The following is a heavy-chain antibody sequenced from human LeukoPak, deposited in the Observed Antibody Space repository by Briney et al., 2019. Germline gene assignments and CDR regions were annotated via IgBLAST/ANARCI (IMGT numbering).Heavy chain of an antibody. CDR2: IYYSGST. V-gene: IGHV4-61*01. Sequence: SETLSLTCTVYGYYIRSGYYWSWIRQPPGKGLEWIGNIYYSGSTNYNPSLKSRVTISVDTSKNQFSLKLSSVTAADTAVYYCARIVVVPAAKYYYYYYMDVWGKGTTVTVSS. CDR3: ARIVVVPAAKYYYYYYMDV. J-gene: IGHJ6*03. D-gene: IGHD2-2*01. CDR1: GYYIRSGYY.